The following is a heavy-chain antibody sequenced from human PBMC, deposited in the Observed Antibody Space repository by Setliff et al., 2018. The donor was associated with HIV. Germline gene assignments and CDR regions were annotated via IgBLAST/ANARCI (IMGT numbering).Heavy chain of an antibody. J-gene: IGHJ4*02. V-gene: IGHV1-69*06. D-gene: IGHD6-13*01. CDR2: IIPVFGTA. CDR3: ARGIAATLDY. Sequence: GASVKVSCKGSGDTFTSFAINWVRQAPGQGLEWLGRIIPVFGTANYAQKFQARVTITVDKSTNTAYMALSSLRHDDTAIYYCARGIAATLDYWGQGTLVTV. CDR1: GDTFTSFA.